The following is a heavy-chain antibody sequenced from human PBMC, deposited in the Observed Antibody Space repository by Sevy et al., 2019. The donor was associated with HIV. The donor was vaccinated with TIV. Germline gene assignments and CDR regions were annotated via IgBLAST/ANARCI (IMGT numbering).Heavy chain of an antibody. CDR3: ARASTTRPRVLDY. V-gene: IGHV4-59*01. Sequence: SETLSLTCSVSGGSISSYFWTWVQQSPGKGLEWIGNIYFTGNTDYSPSLMSRVTLSLDTSKSQFSLTLKSVTAADTAIYFCARASTTRPRVLDYWGQGTLVTVSS. J-gene: IGHJ4*02. D-gene: IGHD1-1*01. CDR2: IYFTGNT. CDR1: GGSISSYF.